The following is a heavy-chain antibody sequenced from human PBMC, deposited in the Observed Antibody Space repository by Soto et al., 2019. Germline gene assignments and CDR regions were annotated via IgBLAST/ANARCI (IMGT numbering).Heavy chain of an antibody. CDR1: GFTFSSYA. J-gene: IGHJ4*02. Sequence: QVQLVESGGGVVQPGRSLRLSCAASGFTFSSYAMHWVRQAPGKGLEWVAVISYDGSNKYYAESVKGRFTISRDNSKNTLDLQMNTLRAEDTAVYYCARDFGAGRYFDWLLTQDYWCQGTLVTVSS. V-gene: IGHV3-30-3*01. CDR2: ISYDGSNK. D-gene: IGHD3-9*01. CDR3: ARDFGAGRYFDWLLTQDY.